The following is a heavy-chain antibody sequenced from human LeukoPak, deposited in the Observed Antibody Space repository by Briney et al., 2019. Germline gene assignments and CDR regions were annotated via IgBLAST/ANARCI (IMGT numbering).Heavy chain of an antibody. CDR1: GGSISSSTYY. D-gene: IGHD5-18*01. J-gene: IGHJ6*03. V-gene: IGHV4-39*07. Sequence: SETLSLTCTVSGGSISSSTYYWGWIRQPPGKGLEWIGSIYYTGITYYNPSLKSGVTISVDTSKNQFSLNLSSVTAADTAVYYCARLILGYSYGIDYYYYYMDVWGKGTTVTVSS. CDR2: IYYTGIT. CDR3: ARLILGYSYGIDYYYYYMDV.